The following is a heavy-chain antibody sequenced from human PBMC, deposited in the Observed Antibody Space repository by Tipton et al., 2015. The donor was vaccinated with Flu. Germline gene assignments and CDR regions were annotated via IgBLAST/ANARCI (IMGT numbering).Heavy chain of an antibody. D-gene: IGHD4-11*01. Sequence: GLVKPSETLSLTCTVSGSSIRDPYYWGWIRQFPGKGLEWIGTVPRTGNTIYNPSPKSRVTLSIDTSKNQFSLKLKSVTATDMAVYYCARRDYSNYVSDPKSWFDPWGQGTLVAVSS. CDR2: VPRTGNT. CDR1: GSSIRDPYY. CDR3: ARRDYSNYVSDPKSWFDP. V-gene: IGHV4-38-2*02. J-gene: IGHJ5*02.